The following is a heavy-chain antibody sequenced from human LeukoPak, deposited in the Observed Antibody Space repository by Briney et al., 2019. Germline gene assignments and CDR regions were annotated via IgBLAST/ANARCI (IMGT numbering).Heavy chain of an antibody. J-gene: IGHJ5*02. V-gene: IGHV3-7*01. CDR1: GFTFSSYW. D-gene: IGHD3-10*01. CDR3: ARDRGRTNWFDP. Sequence: GALRLSCAASGFTFSSYWMSWVRQAPGKGLEWVANIKQDGSEKYYVDSVKDRFTISRDNAKNSLYLQMNSLRAEDTAVYYCARDRGRTNWFDPWGQGTLVTVSS. CDR2: IKQDGSEK.